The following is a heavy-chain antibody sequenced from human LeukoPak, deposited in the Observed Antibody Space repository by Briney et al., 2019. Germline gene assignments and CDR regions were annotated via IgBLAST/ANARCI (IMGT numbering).Heavy chain of an antibody. J-gene: IGHJ4*02. V-gene: IGHV3-33*01. Sequence: PGRSLRLSCAASGFTFSSYGMHWVRQAPGKGLEWVAVIWYDGSNKYYADSVKGRFTISRDNSKNTLYLQMNSLGAEDTAVYYCARDRSVAATGDFDYWGQGTLVTVSS. CDR3: ARDRSVAATGDFDY. CDR2: IWYDGSNK. D-gene: IGHD6-19*01. CDR1: GFTFSSYG.